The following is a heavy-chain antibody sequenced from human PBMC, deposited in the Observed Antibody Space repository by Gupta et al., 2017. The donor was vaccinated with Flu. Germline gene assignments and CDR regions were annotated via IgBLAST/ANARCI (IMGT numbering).Heavy chain of an antibody. V-gene: IGHV3-23*01. CDR2: RSGSGGTI. CDR1: NFA. Sequence: NFAMSWVRQAPGKGLEWVSERSGSGGTIYYADSVKGRFTISRDNSKNTLYLQMNRLRDEDTAVYYCARRGGYIVSSPLGYWGQGTLVTVSS. CDR3: ARRGGYIVSSPLGY. D-gene: IGHD5-12*01. J-gene: IGHJ4*02.